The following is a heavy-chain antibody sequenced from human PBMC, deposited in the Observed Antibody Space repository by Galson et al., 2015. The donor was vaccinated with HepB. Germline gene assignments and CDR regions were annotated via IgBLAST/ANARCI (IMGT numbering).Heavy chain of an antibody. Sequence: SLRLSCAASGFIFSDHGMHWVRQAPGKGLEWVAVISYDGNNEKYGDSVKGRFSISRDNSKNTVYLQMNSLGPEDTSVYYCVKGGDGKVTFDYWGQGTLVPVST. D-gene: IGHD4-11*01. CDR2: ISYDGNNE. J-gene: IGHJ4*02. CDR3: VKGGDGKVTFDY. V-gene: IGHV3-30*18. CDR1: GFIFSDHG.